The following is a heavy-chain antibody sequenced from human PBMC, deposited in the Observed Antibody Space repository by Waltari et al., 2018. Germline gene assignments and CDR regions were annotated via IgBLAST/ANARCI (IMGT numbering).Heavy chain of an antibody. CDR3: AKGLRVAYNWFDP. V-gene: IGHV3-23*01. J-gene: IGHJ5*02. Sequence: EVQLLESGGGLVQPGGSLRLSCAASGFTFSSYSMSWVRQAPGKGLEWVSAISGSGGSTYYADSVKGRFTISRDNSTNTLYLQMNSLRAEDTAVYYCAKGLRVAYNWFDPWGQGTLVTVSS. CDR1: GFTFSSYS. CDR2: ISGSGGST. D-gene: IGHD5-12*01.